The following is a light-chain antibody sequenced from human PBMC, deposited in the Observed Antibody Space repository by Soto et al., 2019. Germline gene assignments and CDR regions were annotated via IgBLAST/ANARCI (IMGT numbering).Light chain of an antibody. CDR3: QQCGSSPWT. Sequence: EIELTQSPGALSLSAGERGTIPCRASQSVSSYYLAWYQQKPGQATRLLIYAASSRATGVPDRFSGGGSGTDFTLTISRLEPEDFAVYYCQQCGSSPWTFGQGTKVDIK. V-gene: IGKV3-20*01. J-gene: IGKJ1*01. CDR2: AAS. CDR1: QSVSSYY.